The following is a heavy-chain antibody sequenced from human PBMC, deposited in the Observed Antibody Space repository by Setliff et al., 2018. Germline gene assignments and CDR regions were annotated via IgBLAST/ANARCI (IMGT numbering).Heavy chain of an antibody. J-gene: IGHJ6*03. CDR2: LTPSSGNT. D-gene: IGHD6-13*01. Sequence: ASVKVSCKASGYTFSNYDINWVRQATGQGLEWMGWLTPSSGNTVYALKFQGRVTITRSTSISTSYMDLSSLRSEDTAVYYYPRDAAATGKPPLRPILPYMDVWGKGTTVTVSS. CDR3: PRDAAATGKPPLRPILPYMDV. V-gene: IGHV1-8*03. CDR1: GYTFSNYD.